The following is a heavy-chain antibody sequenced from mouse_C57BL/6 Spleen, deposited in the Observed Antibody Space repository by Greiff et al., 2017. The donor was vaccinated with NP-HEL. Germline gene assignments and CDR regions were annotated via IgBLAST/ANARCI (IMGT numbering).Heavy chain of an antibody. Sequence: QVQLQQPGAELVRPGSSVKLSCKASGYTFTSYWMHWVKQRPIQGLEWIGNIDPSDSETHYNQKFKDKATLTVDKSSSTAYMQLSSLTSEDSAVYYCARGSSLYDGYHSYWGQGTLVTVSA. CDR2: IDPSDSET. D-gene: IGHD2-3*01. V-gene: IGHV1-52*01. CDR1: GYTFTSYW. J-gene: IGHJ3*01. CDR3: ARGSSLYDGYHSY.